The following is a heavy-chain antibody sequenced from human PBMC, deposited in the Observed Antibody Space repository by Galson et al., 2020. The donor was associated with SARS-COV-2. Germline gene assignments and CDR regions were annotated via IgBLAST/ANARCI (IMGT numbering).Heavy chain of an antibody. CDR2: IYSSGHT. CDR3: ARGGGYCSGGSCYWFDP. V-gene: IGHV4-59*01. J-gene: IGHJ5*02. CDR1: GASISNNY. Sequence: SETLSLTCTVAGASISNNYWNWIRRPPGKGLEWIGYIYSSGHTNYNPSLKSRVTISVDTSKNQFSLNLNSVTAADTALYYCARGGGYCSGGSCYWFDPWGQGTLVTVSS. D-gene: IGHD2-15*01.